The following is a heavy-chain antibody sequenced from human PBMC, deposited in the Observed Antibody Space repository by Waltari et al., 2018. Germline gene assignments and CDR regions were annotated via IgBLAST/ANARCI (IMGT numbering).Heavy chain of an antibody. CDR3: ARGLLMNPVLIDF. CDR1: GFTFRRYG. V-gene: IGHV3-33*08. Sequence: QVQLVESGGSVVQPGRSLRLSCAASGFTFRRYGMHWVRQAPGKWLEWVTVIWYDGNNKYYADSVKGRFTISRDNSKSTLYLQMDSLTAEDTAVYYCARGLLMNPVLIDFWGQGTLVTVSS. CDR2: IWYDGNNK. D-gene: IGHD3-16*01. J-gene: IGHJ4*02.